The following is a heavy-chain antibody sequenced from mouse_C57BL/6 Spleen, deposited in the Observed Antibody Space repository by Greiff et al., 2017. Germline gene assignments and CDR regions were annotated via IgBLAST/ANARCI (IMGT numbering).Heavy chain of an antibody. D-gene: IGHD2-4*01. CDR2: FNPCNGGT. V-gene: IGHV1-53*01. CDR3: AREGLRTPFDY. CDR1: GYTFTSYC. Sequence: VQLQQSGTELVKPGASVKLSCKASGYTFTSYCMHWVKPRPGQGLEWIGNFNPCNGGTNYTEKFTSKATLTVDKSSSTAYMQRSSLTAEDSADYCCAREGLRTPFDYWGQGTTLTVSS. J-gene: IGHJ2*01.